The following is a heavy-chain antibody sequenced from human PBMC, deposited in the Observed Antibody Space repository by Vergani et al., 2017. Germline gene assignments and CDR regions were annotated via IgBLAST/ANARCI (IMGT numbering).Heavy chain of an antibody. D-gene: IGHD5-24*01. CDR3: GIRSDNYN. Sequence: EVQLLQSEGAVVQPGGSLRLSCVASGFTFSSHAMSWVRQGRGQGLEWVSSIKNTGDSIHYADSGKGRFNISRDNSKNTLYWQMNILRVEDTVVYYCGIRSDNYNWCQGTLVTVSS. V-gene: IGHV3-23*01. J-gene: IGHJ4*02. CDR2: IKNTGDSI. CDR1: GFTFSSHA.